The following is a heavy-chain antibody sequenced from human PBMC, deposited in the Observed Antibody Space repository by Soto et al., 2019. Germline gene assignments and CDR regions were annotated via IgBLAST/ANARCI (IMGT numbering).Heavy chain of an antibody. CDR3: VKDDGGYPSTAPH. CDR2: INRDGNST. Sequence: GGSLRLSCATSGFTFSTYWMHWVRQAPGKGLDWVSRINRDGNSTYYADSAKGRFTISKDISRNSLSLQLDSLRVEDTAVYYCVKDDGGYPSTAPHWGQGTLVTVSS. J-gene: IGHJ4*02. D-gene: IGHD3-22*01. V-gene: IGHV3-74*01. CDR1: GFTFSTYW.